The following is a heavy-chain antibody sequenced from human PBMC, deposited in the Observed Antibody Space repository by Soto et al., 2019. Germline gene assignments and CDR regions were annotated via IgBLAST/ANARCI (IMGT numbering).Heavy chain of an antibody. CDR2: IYYSGST. Sequence: TLSLTCTVSGGSISSSSYYWGWIRQPPGKGLEWIGSIYYSGSTYYNPSLKSRVTISVDTSKNQFSLKLSSVTAADTAVYYCARHRSQDSYYYDSSGYPYYFDYWGQGTLVTVSS. J-gene: IGHJ4*02. V-gene: IGHV4-39*01. CDR3: ARHRSQDSYYYDSSGYPYYFDY. CDR1: GGSISSSSYY. D-gene: IGHD3-22*01.